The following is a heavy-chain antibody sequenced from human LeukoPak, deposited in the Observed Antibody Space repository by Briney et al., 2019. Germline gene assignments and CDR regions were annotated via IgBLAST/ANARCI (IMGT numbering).Heavy chain of an antibody. CDR3: AREAYSGSRYYFDY. V-gene: IGHV1-69*04. CDR1: GGAFSSYA. J-gene: IGHJ4*02. Sequence: ASVKVSCKASGGAFSSYAISWVRQAPGQGLEWMGRIIPILGIANYAQKFQGRVTITADKSTSTAYMELSSLRSEDTAVYYCAREAYSGSRYYFDYWGQGTLVTVSS. D-gene: IGHD1-26*01. CDR2: IIPILGIA.